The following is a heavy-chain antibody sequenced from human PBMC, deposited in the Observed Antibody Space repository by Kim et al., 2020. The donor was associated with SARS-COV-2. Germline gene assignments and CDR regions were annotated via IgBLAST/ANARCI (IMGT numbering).Heavy chain of an antibody. V-gene: IGHV4-34*01. CDR2: INHSGST. Sequence: SETLSLTCAVYGGSFSGYYWSWIRQPPGKGLEWIGEINHSGSTNYNPSLKSRVTISVDTSKNQFSLKLSSVTAADTAVYYCARGAKDYGDYVFWASVGYYFDYWGQGTLVTVSS. CDR1: GGSFSGYY. CDR3: ARGAKDYGDYVFWASVGYYFDY. J-gene: IGHJ4*02. D-gene: IGHD4-17*01.